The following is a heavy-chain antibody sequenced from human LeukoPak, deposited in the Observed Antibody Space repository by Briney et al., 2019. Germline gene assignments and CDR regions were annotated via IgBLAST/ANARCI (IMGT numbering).Heavy chain of an antibody. CDR2: ISSSGSTI. Sequence: GGSLRLSCAASGFTFSSYAMHWVRQAPGKGLEWVSYISSSGSTIYYADSVKGRFTISRDNAKNSLYLQMNSLRAEDTAVYYCARGAFYDYVWGSYRNNWFDPWGQGTLVTVSS. CDR3: ARGAFYDYVWGSYRNNWFDP. J-gene: IGHJ5*02. D-gene: IGHD3-16*02. V-gene: IGHV3-48*03. CDR1: GFTFSSYA.